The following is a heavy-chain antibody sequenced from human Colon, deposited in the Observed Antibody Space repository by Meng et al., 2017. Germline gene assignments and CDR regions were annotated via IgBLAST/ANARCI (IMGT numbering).Heavy chain of an antibody. J-gene: IGHJ4*02. CDR1: GFTFSSHA. CDR3: AKDYYDSSGFPSFDY. D-gene: IGHD3-22*01. CDR2: VSGSGYTT. V-gene: IGHV3-23*01. Sequence: GESLKISCAASGFTFSSHAMSWVRQAPGKGLEWLSPVSGSGYTTYYADSVKGRVTISRDNSKNTLYLQMNSLRAEDTAVYYCAKDYYDSSGFPSFDYWGQGILVTVSS.